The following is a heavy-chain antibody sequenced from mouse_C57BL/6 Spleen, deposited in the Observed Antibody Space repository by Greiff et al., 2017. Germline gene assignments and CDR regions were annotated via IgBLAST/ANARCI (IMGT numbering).Heavy chain of an antibody. V-gene: IGHV1-69*01. CDR3: ARRLGRDDFDY. J-gene: IGHJ2*01. Sequence: QVQLQQPGAELVMPGASVKLSCKASGYTFTSYWMHWVKQRPGQGLEWIGEIDPSDSYTNYNQKFKGKSTLTLDKSSSTAYMQLSSLTSEDSAVFYCARRLGRDDFDYWGQGTTLTVST. D-gene: IGHD4-1*01. CDR1: GYTFTSYW. CDR2: IDPSDSYT.